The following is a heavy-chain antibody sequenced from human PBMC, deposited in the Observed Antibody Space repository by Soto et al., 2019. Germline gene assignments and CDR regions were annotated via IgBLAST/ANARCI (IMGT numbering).Heavy chain of an antibody. D-gene: IGHD3-22*01. CDR3: ARIKYYDNSGVDH. Sequence: SETLSLTCTVSGGSISSDDSYWSWIRQPPGKGLEWIGYIYYSGSTYYNPSLKSRVTISADTSKNQFSLKLSSVTAADTAVYYCARIKYYDNSGVDHWGQGTLVTVSS. V-gene: IGHV4-30-4*01. J-gene: IGHJ4*02. CDR2: IYYSGST. CDR1: GGSISSDDSY.